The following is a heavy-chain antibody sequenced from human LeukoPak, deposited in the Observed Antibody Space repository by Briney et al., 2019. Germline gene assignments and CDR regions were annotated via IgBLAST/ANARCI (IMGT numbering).Heavy chain of an antibody. Sequence: GGSLRLSCAASGFTFGSYCMHWVRQAPGKGLEWVAFIRYDVSNKYYPDSGKGRFTIWRDNSKNTLYLQMKSLRAEDTAISRCARLHDYGDLRVWFDPWGQGTLVTVSS. V-gene: IGHV3-30*02. CDR1: GFTFGSYC. CDR3: ARLHDYGDLRVWFDP. CDR2: IRYDVSNK. D-gene: IGHD4-17*01. J-gene: IGHJ5*02.